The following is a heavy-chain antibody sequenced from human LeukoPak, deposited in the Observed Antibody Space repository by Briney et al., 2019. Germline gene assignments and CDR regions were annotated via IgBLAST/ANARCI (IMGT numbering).Heavy chain of an antibody. D-gene: IGHD2-15*01. CDR1: GYTFNSYG. V-gene: IGHV1-18*01. Sequence: ASVKVSCKASGYTFNSYGISWVRQAPGQGLEWMGWISAYNGNTNYAQKLQGRVTMTTDTSTSTAYMELSRLRSDDTAVYYCARDSSYCSGGSCYPRDYWGQGTLVTVSS. CDR3: ARDSSYCSGGSCYPRDY. J-gene: IGHJ4*02. CDR2: ISAYNGNT.